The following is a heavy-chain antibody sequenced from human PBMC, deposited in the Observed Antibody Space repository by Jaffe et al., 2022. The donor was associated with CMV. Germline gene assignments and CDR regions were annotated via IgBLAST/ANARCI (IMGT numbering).Heavy chain of an antibody. CDR2: IYYSGST. CDR3: AREAGEGTIFGVVNTAYYGMDV. D-gene: IGHD3-3*01. Sequence: QVQLQESGPGLVKPSQTLSLTCTVSGGSISSGGYYWSWIRQHPGKGLEWIGYIYYSGSTYYNPSLKSRVTISVDTSKNQFSLKLSSVTAADTAVYYCAREAGEGTIFGVVNTAYYGMDVWGQGTTVTVSS. CDR1: GGSISSGGYY. V-gene: IGHV4-31*03. J-gene: IGHJ6*02.